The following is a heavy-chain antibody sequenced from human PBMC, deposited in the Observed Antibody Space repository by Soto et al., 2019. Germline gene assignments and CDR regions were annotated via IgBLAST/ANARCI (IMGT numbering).Heavy chain of an antibody. D-gene: IGHD1-26*01. CDR2: ISGSGGST. CDR3: AKSLSGGATPPFDY. J-gene: IGHJ4*02. V-gene: IGHV3-23*01. CDR1: GFTFRSYG. Sequence: GGSLRLSCAASGFTFRSYGMSWVRQAPGKGLEWVSAISGSGGSTYYADSVKGRFTISRDNSKNTLYLQMNSLRAEDTAVYYYAKSLSGGATPPFDYGGQGTLVTASS.